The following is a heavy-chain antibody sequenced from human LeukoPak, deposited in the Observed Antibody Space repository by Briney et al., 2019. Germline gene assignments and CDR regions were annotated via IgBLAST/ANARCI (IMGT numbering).Heavy chain of an antibody. CDR3: ARHSGSGSYSAYGY. V-gene: IGHV4-39*01. D-gene: IGHD3-10*01. CDR1: GDSLSSGGYS. CDR2: IYYSGST. J-gene: IGHJ4*02. Sequence: SETLSLTCEVSGDSLSSGGYSWSWIRQPPGKGLEWIGSIYYSGSTYYNPSLKSRVTISVDTSENQFSLKLSSVTAADTAVYYCARHSGSGSYSAYGYWGQGTLVTVSS.